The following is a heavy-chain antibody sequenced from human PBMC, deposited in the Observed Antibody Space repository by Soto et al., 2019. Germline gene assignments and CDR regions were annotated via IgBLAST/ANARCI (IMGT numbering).Heavy chain of an antibody. CDR1: GGSISRSSYY. CDR2: IYYSGST. Sequence: QLQLQESGPGLVKPSETLSLTCTVSGGSISRSSYYWGWIRQPPGKGLEWIGNIYYSGSTYYNPSLKSRVTISVDPSKNQFSLKLNSVTAADTAVYYCARHSGSSGYLFVAPWGQGTLVTVSS. D-gene: IGHD6-19*01. V-gene: IGHV4-39*01. J-gene: IGHJ5*02. CDR3: ARHSGSSGYLFVAP.